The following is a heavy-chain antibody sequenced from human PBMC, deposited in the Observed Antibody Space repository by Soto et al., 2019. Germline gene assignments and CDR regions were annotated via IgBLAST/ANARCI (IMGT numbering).Heavy chain of an antibody. CDR3: AGGRYSYESSGYYTAFDY. V-gene: IGHV3-13*01. J-gene: IGHJ4*02. D-gene: IGHD3-22*01. CDR1: GFTFSRYD. Sequence: EVQLVESGGGLVQPGGSLRLSCAASGFTFSRYDMHWVRQATGKGLEWVSIIGTAGDTYYPDSVKGRFTISRENAKNSLYLEMNSLRAEDTAVYYCAGGRYSYESSGYYTAFDYWGQGTLVTVSS. CDR2: IGTAGDT.